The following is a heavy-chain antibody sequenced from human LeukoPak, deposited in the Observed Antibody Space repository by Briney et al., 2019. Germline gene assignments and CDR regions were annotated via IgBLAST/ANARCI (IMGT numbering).Heavy chain of an antibody. J-gene: IGHJ4*02. CDR2: ISYDGSNK. Sequence: GGSLRLSCAASGFTFSSYAMHWVRQAPGKGLEWVAVISYDGSNKYYADSVKGRFTISRDNSKNTLYLQMNSLRAEDTAVYYCARDLSIVVVPAATDRADYWGQGTLVTVSS. CDR3: ARDLSIVVVPAATDRADY. CDR1: GFTFSSYA. V-gene: IGHV3-30-3*01. D-gene: IGHD2-2*01.